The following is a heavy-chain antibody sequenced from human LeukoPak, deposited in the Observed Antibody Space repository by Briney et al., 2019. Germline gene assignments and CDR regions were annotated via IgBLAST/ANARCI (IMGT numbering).Heavy chain of an antibody. CDR3: ARAEYSSSSALIHY. Sequence: GASVKVSCKASGYTFTGYYMHWVRQAPGQGLEWMGWNNPNSGGTNYAQKFQGRVTMTRDTSISTAYMELSRLRSDDTAVYYCARAEYSSSSALIHYWGQGTLVTVSS. CDR2: NNPNSGGT. D-gene: IGHD6-6*01. J-gene: IGHJ4*02. CDR1: GYTFTGYY. V-gene: IGHV1-2*02.